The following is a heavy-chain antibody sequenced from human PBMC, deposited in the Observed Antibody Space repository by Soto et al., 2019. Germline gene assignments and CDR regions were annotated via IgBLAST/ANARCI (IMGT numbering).Heavy chain of an antibody. Sequence: SVKVSCKASGVTFSSYAISWVRQAPGQGLEWMGGIIPIFGTSNYAQKFQGRVTITADESTSTAYMEPSSLSSEDTGLCYCARVNDYSNSRDYWGQGTLVTVSS. CDR1: GVTFSSYA. D-gene: IGHD3-22*01. V-gene: IGHV1-69*13. CDR2: IIPIFGTS. J-gene: IGHJ4*02. CDR3: ARVNDYSNSRDY.